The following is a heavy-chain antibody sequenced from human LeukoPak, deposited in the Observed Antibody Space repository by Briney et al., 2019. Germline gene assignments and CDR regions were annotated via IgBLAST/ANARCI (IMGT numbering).Heavy chain of an antibody. CDR3: AKDSSPQRYGSFDY. D-gene: IGHD4-17*01. Sequence: GGSLRLSCAASGFTFSSYATSWVRQTPGKGLEWVSAISGSGGSTYYADSVKGRFTISRDNSKNTLDLQMNSLRAEDTAVYYCAKDSSPQRYGSFDYWGQGALVTVSS. CDR1: GFTFSSYA. J-gene: IGHJ4*02. V-gene: IGHV3-23*01. CDR2: ISGSGGST.